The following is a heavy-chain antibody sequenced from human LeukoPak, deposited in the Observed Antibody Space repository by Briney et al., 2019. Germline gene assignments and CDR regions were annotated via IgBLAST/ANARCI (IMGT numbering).Heavy chain of an antibody. CDR2: IKSKADGETT. CDR1: GFSFTNAW. V-gene: IGHV3-15*01. Sequence: RPGGSLRLSCAASGFSFTNAWMSWVRQAPGKGLEWVGRIKSKADGETTDYAAPVKGRFTMSRDDSKATLYLQMNSLKAEDTAVYYCTTDLGITMIRGVIVSWGQGTLVTVSS. D-gene: IGHD3-10*01. J-gene: IGHJ4*02. CDR3: TTDLGITMIRGVIVS.